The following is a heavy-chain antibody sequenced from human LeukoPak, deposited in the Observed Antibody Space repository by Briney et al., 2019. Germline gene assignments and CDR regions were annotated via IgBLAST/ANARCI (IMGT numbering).Heavy chain of an antibody. CDR1: GGSFSGYY. CDR2: INHSGST. V-gene: IGHV4-34*01. CDR3: ARGRYYYDSSGSGYYYYMDV. J-gene: IGHJ6*03. D-gene: IGHD3-22*01. Sequence: PSETLSLTCAVYGGSFSGYYWSWLRQPPGKGLEWIGEINHSGSTNYNPSLKSRVTISVDTSKNQFSLKLSSVTAADTAVYYCARGRYYYDSSGSGYYYYMDVWGKGTTVTVSS.